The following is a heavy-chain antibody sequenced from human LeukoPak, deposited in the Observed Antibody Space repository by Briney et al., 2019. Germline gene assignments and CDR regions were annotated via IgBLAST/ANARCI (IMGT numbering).Heavy chain of an antibody. CDR1: GFTFSSFS. Sequence: GGSLRLSCTASGFTFSSFSMNWVRQAPGEGPEWVASISSDSRYIYYAASVKGRFTISRDNPRDSLYLQMNSLRADDTAVYYCARDKLGDVAVAEAFFDYWGQGTLVTVSS. V-gene: IGHV3-21*01. J-gene: IGHJ4*02. CDR3: ARDKLGDVAVAEAFFDY. D-gene: IGHD6-19*01. CDR2: ISSDSRYI.